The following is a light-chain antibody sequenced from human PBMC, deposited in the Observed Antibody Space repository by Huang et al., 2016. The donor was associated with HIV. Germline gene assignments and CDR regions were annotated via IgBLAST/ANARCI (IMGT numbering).Light chain of an antibody. CDR3: QQTYSTPLT. CDR1: HYIGSY. J-gene: IGKJ4*01. V-gene: IGKV1-39*01. Sequence: DIQMTQSPSALSASVGDRVSITCRASHYIGSYLHWYQQKPGKAPNLLIYAASNLQGGGPSRFSGSGSGTHFTLNISSLQPDDIASYYCQQTYSTPLTFGGRTKVEIK. CDR2: AAS.